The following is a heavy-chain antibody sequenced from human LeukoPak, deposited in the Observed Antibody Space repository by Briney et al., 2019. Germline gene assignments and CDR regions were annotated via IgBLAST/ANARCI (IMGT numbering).Heavy chain of an antibody. CDR1: GGTFSSYA. CDR3: ASYRQWELDP. CDR2: IIPIYGTA. Sequence: GASVKVSCKASGGTFSSYAISWARQAPGQGLEWMGRIIPIYGTANYAQKFQGRVTITTDESTSTAYMELSSLRSEDTAVYYCASYRQWELDPWGQGTLVTVSS. D-gene: IGHD1-26*01. V-gene: IGHV1-69*05. J-gene: IGHJ5*02.